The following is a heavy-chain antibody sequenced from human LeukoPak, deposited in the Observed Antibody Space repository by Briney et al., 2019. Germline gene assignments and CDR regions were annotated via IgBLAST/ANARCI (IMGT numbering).Heavy chain of an antibody. CDR3: AHRQRQLGLYCFAY. CDR1: GFSLSTSGVG. D-gene: IGHD1-1*01. J-gene: IGHJ4*02. Sequence: ESGPTLVNPTQTLTLTCTFSGFSLSTSGVGVGWIRQPPGKALEWLALIYWNDDKRYGPSLKSRLTITKDTSKNQAVLTMTNLDPGDTATYYCAHRQRQLGLYCFAYWGQGTLVTVSS. CDR2: IYWNDDK. V-gene: IGHV2-5*01.